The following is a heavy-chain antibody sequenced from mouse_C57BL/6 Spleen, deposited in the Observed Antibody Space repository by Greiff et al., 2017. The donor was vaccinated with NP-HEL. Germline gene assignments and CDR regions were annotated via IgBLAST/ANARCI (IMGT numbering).Heavy chain of an antibody. Sequence: VQLKQSGPELVKPGASVKIPCKASGYTFTDYNMDWVKQSHGKSLEWIGDINPNNGGTIYNQKFKGKATLTVDKSSSTAYMELRSLTSEDTAVYYCARDYSNYGAMDYWGQGTSVTVSS. V-gene: IGHV1-18*01. J-gene: IGHJ4*01. D-gene: IGHD2-5*01. CDR2: INPNNGGT. CDR1: GYTFTDYN. CDR3: ARDYSNYGAMDY.